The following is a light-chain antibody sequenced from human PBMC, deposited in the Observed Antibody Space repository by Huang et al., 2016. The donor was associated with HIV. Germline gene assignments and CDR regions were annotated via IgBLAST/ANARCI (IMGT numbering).Light chain of an antibody. V-gene: IGKV3-11*01. J-gene: IGKJ4*01. Sequence: EVVLTQSPSILSLSLGETVTLSCKASQSVGSYVAWYQQRPAQSPRLLLYDTSNRAAGIPNRFSGSGSGTDFTLTISCLESEDLGFYYCQQRSSWPLTFGGGTKVA. CDR2: DTS. CDR1: QSVGSY. CDR3: QQRSSWPLT.